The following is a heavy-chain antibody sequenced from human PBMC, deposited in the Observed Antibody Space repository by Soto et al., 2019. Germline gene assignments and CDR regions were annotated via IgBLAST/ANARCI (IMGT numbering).Heavy chain of an antibody. CDR2: ISGGGDAT. CDR3: ARKILGSTSRPNYWYFDL. V-gene: IGHV3-23*01. Sequence: EVQLLESGGGLVQPGGSLRLSCAGSGFTFINYAMNWVRQAPGKGREWVSSISGGGDATFFADSVRGRFTISRDNSKNTVTLQINSLGVDYTAVYYWARKILGSTSRPNYWYFDLWGRGTLVTVSS. J-gene: IGHJ2*01. D-gene: IGHD2-2*01. CDR1: GFTFINYA.